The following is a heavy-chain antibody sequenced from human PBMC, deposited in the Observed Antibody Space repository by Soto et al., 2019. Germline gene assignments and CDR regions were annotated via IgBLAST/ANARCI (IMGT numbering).Heavy chain of an antibody. D-gene: IGHD4-17*01. CDR1: GGTFSSYA. V-gene: IGHV1-69*13. Sequence: ASVKVSCKASGGTFSSYAISWVRQAPGQGLEWMGGIIPIFGTANYARKFQGRVTITADESTSTAYMELSSLRSEDTAVYYCATTYGDYEYYFDYWGQGTLVTVSS. CDR3: ATTYGDYEYYFDY. J-gene: IGHJ4*02. CDR2: IIPIFGTA.